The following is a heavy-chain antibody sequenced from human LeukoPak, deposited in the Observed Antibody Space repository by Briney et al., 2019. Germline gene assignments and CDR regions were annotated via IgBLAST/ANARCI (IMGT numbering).Heavy chain of an antibody. CDR2: IWFDGSNK. D-gene: IGHD2-8*01. V-gene: IGHV3-33*01. J-gene: IGHJ6*02. Sequence: PGRSLRLSCAASGFSLSNYGIHWVRQAPGKGLEWVTRIWFDGSNKDYADSVKGRFTVSRDNSKNMLYLQMNSLRAEDTAVYYCARDVRPSCSNGICYQRDYYGMDVWGQGTTVTVSS. CDR1: GFSLSNYG. CDR3: ARDVRPSCSNGICYQRDYYGMDV.